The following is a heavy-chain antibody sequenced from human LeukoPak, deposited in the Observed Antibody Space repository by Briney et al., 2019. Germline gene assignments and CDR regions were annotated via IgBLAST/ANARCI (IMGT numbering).Heavy chain of an antibody. J-gene: IGHJ4*02. D-gene: IGHD3-3*01. V-gene: IGHV4-4*07. CDR2: IYTSGSI. CDR1: GASISSYY. Sequence: SETLSLTCTVSGASISSYYGSWIRQPAGKGLEWIGRIYTSGSINYNPSLKSRVTISVDTSKNQFSLKLTSVTAADTAVYYCARGAYYFSPLDWGQGTLVTISS. CDR3: ARGAYYFSPLD.